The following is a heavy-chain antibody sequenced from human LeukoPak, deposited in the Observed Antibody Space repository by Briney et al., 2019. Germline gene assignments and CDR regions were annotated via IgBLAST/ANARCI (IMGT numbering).Heavy chain of an antibody. J-gene: IGHJ4*02. Sequence: GASMKVSCKASGYTFTGYYMHWVRQAPGQGLEWMGWINPNSGGTNYAQKFQGRVTMSRDTSISTAYMELSRLRSDDTAVYYCARGQGKWRASSFDYWGQGTLVTVSS. CDR3: ARGQGKWRASSFDY. D-gene: IGHD1-26*01. CDR2: INPNSGGT. V-gene: IGHV1-2*02. CDR1: GYTFTGYY.